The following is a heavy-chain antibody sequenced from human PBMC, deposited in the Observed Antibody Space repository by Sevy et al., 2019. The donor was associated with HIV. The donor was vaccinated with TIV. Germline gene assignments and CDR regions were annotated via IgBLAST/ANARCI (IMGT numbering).Heavy chain of an antibody. D-gene: IGHD1-26*01. J-gene: IGHJ4*02. CDR2: ICYDGSNK. Sequence: GGSLRLSCAASGFTFSSYGMHWVRQAPGKGLEWVAVICYDGSNKYYADSVKGRLTISRDNSKNTLYLQMNSLRAEDTAVYYCARVRYSGSYEGGGFDYWGQGTLVTVSS. CDR3: ARVRYSGSYEGGGFDY. CDR1: GFTFSSYG. V-gene: IGHV3-33*01.